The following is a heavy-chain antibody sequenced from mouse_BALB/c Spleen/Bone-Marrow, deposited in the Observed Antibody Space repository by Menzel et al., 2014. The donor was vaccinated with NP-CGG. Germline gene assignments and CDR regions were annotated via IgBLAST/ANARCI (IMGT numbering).Heavy chain of an antibody. V-gene: IGHV1S132*01. CDR2: MFPRTGAT. CDR3: ARRDYDYDDYSMDY. CDR1: GYTFTSYW. J-gene: IGHJ4*01. D-gene: IGHD2-4*01. Sequence: QLKQSGAELVKPGASVKLSCKTSGYTFTSYWIQWVKQRPGQGLGWIGEMFPRTGATYYNERFRGRATLTIDTSSSTAYMQLSSLTSEDSAVYFCARRDYDYDDYSMDYWGQGASVTVSS.